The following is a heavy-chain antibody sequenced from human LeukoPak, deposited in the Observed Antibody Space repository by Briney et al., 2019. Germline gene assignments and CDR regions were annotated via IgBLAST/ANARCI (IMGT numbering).Heavy chain of an antibody. V-gene: IGHV3-48*04. CDR1: GFTFSSYS. Sequence: GGSLRLSCAASGFTFSSYSMNWVRQAPGKGLEWVSYISSSGSTIYYADSVKGRFTISRDNAKNSLYLQMNSLRAEDTAVYYCARDPSGVEDDYWGQGTLVTVSS. CDR2: ISSSGSTI. J-gene: IGHJ4*02. CDR3: ARDPSGVEDDY. D-gene: IGHD2-21*01.